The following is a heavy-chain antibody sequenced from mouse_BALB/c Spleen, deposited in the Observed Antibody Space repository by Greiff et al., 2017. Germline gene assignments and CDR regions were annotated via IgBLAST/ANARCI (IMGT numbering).Heavy chain of an antibody. D-gene: IGHD2-1*01. CDR1: GYSITSGYY. CDR2: ISYDGSN. J-gene: IGHJ1*01. Sequence: EVKLQESGPGLVKPSQSLSLTCSVTGYSITSGYYWNWIRQFPGNKLEWMGYISYDGSNNYNPSLTNRISITRDASKNQFFLKLNSVTTEDTATYYCARDGNYGGWYFDVWGAGTTVTVSA. CDR3: ARDGNYGGWYFDV. V-gene: IGHV3-6*02.